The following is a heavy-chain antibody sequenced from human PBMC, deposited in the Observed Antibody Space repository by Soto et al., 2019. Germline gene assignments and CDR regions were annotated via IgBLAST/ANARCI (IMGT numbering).Heavy chain of an antibody. CDR2: IYYSGST. Sequence: QVQLQESGPGLVKPSQTLSLTCTVSGGSISSGGYYWSWIRQHPGKGLEWIGYIYYSGSTYYNPSFKSRVTIAVDTSKTQCSLQLSSVTAADTAVYYCARRSTSANYFVYWGQGTLVNVSS. V-gene: IGHV4-31*03. J-gene: IGHJ4*02. CDR1: GGSISSGGYY. CDR3: ARRSTSANYFVY. D-gene: IGHD2-2*01.